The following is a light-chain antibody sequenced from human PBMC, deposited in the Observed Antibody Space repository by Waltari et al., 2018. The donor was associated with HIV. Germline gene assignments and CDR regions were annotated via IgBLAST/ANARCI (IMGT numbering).Light chain of an antibody. Sequence: DIVMTQSPCSLAVSVGVRATINSTSRRSVLYSSNNKYYLACYQQKPGQPPMLLIYWASTRGSVVPDRISSSGSGAVFTLTSDSLQAEDAAVYYCQQYYNTPRTFGQGTKVEIK. CDR2: WAS. CDR3: QQYYNTPRT. V-gene: IGKV4-1*01. J-gene: IGKJ1*01. CDR1: RSVLYSSNNKYY.